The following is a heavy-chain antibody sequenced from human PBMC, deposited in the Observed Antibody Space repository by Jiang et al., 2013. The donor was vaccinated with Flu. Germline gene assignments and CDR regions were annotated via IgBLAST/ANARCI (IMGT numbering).Heavy chain of an antibody. J-gene: IGHJ6*01. CDR1: GYTFTGYY. CDR2: INPNSGGT. D-gene: IGHD2-2*01. V-gene: IGHV1-2*04. Sequence: SGAEVKKPGASVKVSCKASGYTFTGYYMHWVRQVPGQGLEWMEWINPNSGGTNYAQKFQGWVTMTRDTSISTVYMELSRLSSDDTAVYYCARGHCSRNSCYEDYYYGMGVWGQRDHGHRLL. CDR3: ARGHCSRNSCYEDYYYGMGV.